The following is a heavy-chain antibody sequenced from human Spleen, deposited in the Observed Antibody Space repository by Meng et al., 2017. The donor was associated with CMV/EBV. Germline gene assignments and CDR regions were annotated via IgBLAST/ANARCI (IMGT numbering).Heavy chain of an antibody. Sequence: GESLKISCAASGFTFSAFSMNWVRQAPGKGLEWVSSISTSSNYIYYADSMKGRFTISRDNAKNSLFLHMNSLRAEDTAVYYCAGFGVAITNGLDVWGQGTTVTVSS. D-gene: IGHD3-3*01. CDR3: AGFGVAITNGLDV. CDR1: GFTFSAFS. CDR2: ISTSSNYI. V-gene: IGHV3-21*01. J-gene: IGHJ6*02.